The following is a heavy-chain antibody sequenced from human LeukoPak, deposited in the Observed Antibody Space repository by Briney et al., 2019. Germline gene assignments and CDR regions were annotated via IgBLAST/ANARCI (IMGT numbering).Heavy chain of an antibody. V-gene: IGHV3-7*02. D-gene: IGHD6-6*01. CDR1: GFTLRNYW. Sequence: PGGSLRLSCAASGFTLRNYWMHWVRQAPGKGLEWVANIKQDGSETHYVASVKGRFTISRDNAENSVYLQMSSLSVEDTAVYYCARAVGSNSSAWGQGTLVTASS. CDR3: ARAVGSNSSA. CDR2: IKQDGSET. J-gene: IGHJ5*02.